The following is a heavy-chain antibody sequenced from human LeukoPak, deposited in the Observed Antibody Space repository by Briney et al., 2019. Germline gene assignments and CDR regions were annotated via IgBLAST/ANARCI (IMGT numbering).Heavy chain of an antibody. CDR1: GYTFTGYY. J-gene: IGHJ4*02. Sequence: ASVTVSCKASGYTFTGYYMHWVRQAPGQGLEWMGWINPNSGGTNYAQKFQGRVTMTRDTSISTAYTELSRLRSDDTAVYYCARDERREQWLVRYFDYWGQGTLVTVSS. CDR3: ARDERREQWLVRYFDY. CDR2: INPNSGGT. D-gene: IGHD6-19*01. V-gene: IGHV1-2*02.